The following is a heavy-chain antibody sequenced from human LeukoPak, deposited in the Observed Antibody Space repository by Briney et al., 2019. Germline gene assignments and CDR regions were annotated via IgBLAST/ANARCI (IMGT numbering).Heavy chain of an antibody. CDR2: ISSSNSYI. CDR1: GFTFSSYS. V-gene: IGHV3-21*04. CDR3: AKDLDSSGWYEGGFDY. D-gene: IGHD6-19*01. Sequence: PGGSLRLSCAASGFTFSSYSMNWVRQAPGKGLEWVSSISSSNSYIYYADSVKGRFTISRDNAKNSLYLQMNSLRAEDTAVYYCAKDLDSSGWYEGGFDYWGQGTLVTVSS. J-gene: IGHJ4*02.